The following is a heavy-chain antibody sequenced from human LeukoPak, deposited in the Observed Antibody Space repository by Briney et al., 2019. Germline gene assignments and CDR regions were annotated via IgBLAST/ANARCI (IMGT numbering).Heavy chain of an antibody. V-gene: IGHV4-30-2*01. D-gene: IGHD1-26*01. CDR3: ARDATLVGATSGDYYYMDV. CDR1: GGSISSGGYY. CDR2: IYHSGST. Sequence: SETLSLTCTVSGGSISSGGYYWSWIRQPPGKGLEWIGYIYHSGSTYYNPSLKSRVTISVDRSKNQFSLKLSSVTAADTAVYYCARDATLVGATSGDYYYMDVWGKGTTVTVSS. J-gene: IGHJ6*03.